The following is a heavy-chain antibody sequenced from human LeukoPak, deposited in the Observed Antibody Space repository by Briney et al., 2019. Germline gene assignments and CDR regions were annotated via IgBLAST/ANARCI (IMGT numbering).Heavy chain of an antibody. V-gene: IGHV1-18*01. J-gene: IGHJ4*02. D-gene: IGHD6-13*01. CDR1: GYTFTSYG. CDR2: ISAYNGNT. Sequence: GASVKVSCKASGYTFTSYGISWVRQAPGQGLEWMGWISAYNGNTNYAQKLQGRVTMTTDTSTSTAYMELRSLRSDDTAVYYCARVKQAKVPGIAAAGRLHYWGQGTLVTVSS. CDR3: ARVKQAKVPGIAAAGRLHY.